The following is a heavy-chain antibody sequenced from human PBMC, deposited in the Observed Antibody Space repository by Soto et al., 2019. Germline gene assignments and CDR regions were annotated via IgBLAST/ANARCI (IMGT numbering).Heavy chain of an antibody. Sequence: EVQLVESGGGLVQPGGSLRLSCAASGFGVSNNYMSWVRQAPGKGLEWVSAINSGGNTYYADSVKGRFTISRDNSKNTGYLQMNSVGAEDTAVYYCARGGDSYGDGEYYYYGMDVWGQGTTVTVSS. CDR3: ARGGDSYGDGEYYYYGMDV. V-gene: IGHV3-66*01. CDR1: GFGVSNNY. D-gene: IGHD5-18*01. J-gene: IGHJ6*02. CDR2: INSGGNT.